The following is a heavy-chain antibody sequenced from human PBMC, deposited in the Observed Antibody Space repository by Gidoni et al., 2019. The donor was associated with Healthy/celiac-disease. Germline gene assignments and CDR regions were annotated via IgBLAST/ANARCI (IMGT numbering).Heavy chain of an antibody. Sequence: QVQLVQSGAEVKKPGSSVKLSCKAYGGTFSSYAISWVRQAPGQGLEWMGGIIPIFGTANYAQKFQGRVTITADESTSTAYMELSSLRSEDTAVYYCARGQYYYDSSGYHLRLDAFDIWGQGTMVTVSS. D-gene: IGHD3-22*01. CDR1: GGTFSSYA. CDR2: IIPIFGTA. V-gene: IGHV1-69*01. CDR3: ARGQYYYDSSGYHLRLDAFDI. J-gene: IGHJ3*02.